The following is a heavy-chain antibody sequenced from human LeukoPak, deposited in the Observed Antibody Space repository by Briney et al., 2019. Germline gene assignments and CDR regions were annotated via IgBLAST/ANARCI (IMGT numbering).Heavy chain of an antibody. D-gene: IGHD3-9*01. J-gene: IGHJ2*01. CDR2: IYYSGST. CDR3: AREPENYDILTGYRLWYFDL. CDR1: GGSISSSSYY. V-gene: IGHV4-39*02. Sequence: SETLSLTCTVSGGSISSSSYYWGWIRQPPGKGLEWIGSIYYSGSTYYNPSLKSRVTISVDTSKNQFSLKLSSVTAADTAVYYCAREPENYDILTGYRLWYFDLWGRGTLVTVSS.